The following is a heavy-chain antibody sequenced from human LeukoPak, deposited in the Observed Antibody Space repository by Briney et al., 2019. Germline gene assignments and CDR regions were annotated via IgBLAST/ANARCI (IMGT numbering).Heavy chain of an antibody. CDR1: GFTFSSYE. D-gene: IGHD3-22*01. Sequence: PGGSLRLSCAASGFTFSSYEMNWVRQAPGKGLEWVSYISSSGSTIYYADSVKGRFTISRDNAKNSLYLQMNSLRAEDTAVYYCAREGGYYYGWYFDLWGRGTLVTVSS. J-gene: IGHJ2*01. CDR3: AREGGYYYGWYFDL. CDR2: ISSSGSTI. V-gene: IGHV3-48*03.